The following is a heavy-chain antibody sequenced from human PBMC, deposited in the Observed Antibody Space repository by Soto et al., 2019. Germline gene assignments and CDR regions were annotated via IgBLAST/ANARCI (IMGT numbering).Heavy chain of an antibody. CDR1: GGSVSSGSYY. D-gene: IGHD1-26*01. J-gene: IGHJ3*02. CDR2: IYYSGST. V-gene: IGHV4-61*01. CDR3: ARAERWELRAFDI. Sequence: QVQLQESGPGLVKPSETLSLTCTVSGGSVSSGSYYWSWIRQPPGKGLEWIGYIYYSGSTNYNPSLKRRSXXSXDXXKNQLSLKLSSVTAADTAVYYCARAERWELRAFDIWGQGTMVTVSS.